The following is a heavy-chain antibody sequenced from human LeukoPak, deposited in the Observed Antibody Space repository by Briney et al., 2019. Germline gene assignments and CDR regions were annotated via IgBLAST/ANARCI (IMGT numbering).Heavy chain of an antibody. V-gene: IGHV3-7*01. J-gene: IGHJ3*02. Sequence: GGSLRLSCAASGFTFSSYWMSWVRQAPGKGLEWVANIKQDGSEKYYVDSVKGRFTISRDNAKNSLYLQMNSLRAEDTAVYYCAREEYSSSSAAFDIWGQGTMITVAS. CDR2: IKQDGSEK. D-gene: IGHD6-6*01. CDR3: AREEYSSSSAAFDI. CDR1: GFTFSSYW.